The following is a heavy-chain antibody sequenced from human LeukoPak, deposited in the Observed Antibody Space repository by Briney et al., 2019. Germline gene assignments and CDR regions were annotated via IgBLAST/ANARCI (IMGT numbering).Heavy chain of an antibody. CDR2: IIPIFGTA. CDR1: GGTFSSYA. V-gene: IGHV1-69*06. J-gene: IGHJ5*02. Sequence: SVKVSCKASGGTFSSYAISWVRQAPGQGLEWMGGIIPIFGTANYAQKFQGRVTITADKSTSTAYMELSSLRSEDTAVYYCARAITMVRGVIHWFDPWGQRTLVTVSS. D-gene: IGHD3-10*01. CDR3: ARAITMVRGVIHWFDP.